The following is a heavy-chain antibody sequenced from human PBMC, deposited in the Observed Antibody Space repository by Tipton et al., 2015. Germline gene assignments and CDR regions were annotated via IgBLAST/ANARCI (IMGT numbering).Heavy chain of an antibody. CDR3: ARARGRHGGLFDS. CDR1: TYSISRDSY. CDR2: IQYSGGT. J-gene: IGHJ4*02. Sequence: TLSLTCTISTYSISRDSYWGWIRQPPGKGLEWIGYIQYSGGTNYNPSLESRVSMSVDTSKTQFSLKMSSMTASDTAVYYCARARGRHGGLFDSWGQGTLVTVSS. V-gene: IGHV4-38-2*02. D-gene: IGHD4-23*01.